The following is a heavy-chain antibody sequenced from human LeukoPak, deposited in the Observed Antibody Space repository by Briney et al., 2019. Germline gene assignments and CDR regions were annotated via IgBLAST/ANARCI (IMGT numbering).Heavy chain of an antibody. D-gene: IGHD4-23*01. Sequence: SETLSLTCTVHGGSFTAYSWSWIRRPPGKGLECIGEINHSGTTNYNPSLKNRVTMSLYTSNNQFSLNLRSVTAADTAFYFCARLRTSPREAPAVIGVQKPFEEGGKEGSYFDSWGQGTLVTVSS. CDR3: ARLRTSPREAPAVIGVQKPFEEGGKEGSYFDS. V-gene: IGHV4-34*01. J-gene: IGHJ4*02. CDR1: GGSFTAYS. CDR2: INHSGTT.